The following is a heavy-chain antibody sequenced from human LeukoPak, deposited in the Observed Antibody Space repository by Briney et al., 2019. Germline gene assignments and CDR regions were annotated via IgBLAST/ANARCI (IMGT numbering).Heavy chain of an antibody. Sequence: SETLSLTCTVSGGSISTYYWSWIRQPPGKGLENIGYIYYTGSTNYNPSLKSRVTISVDTSKNQFSLKLSSVTAADTAVYYCARHVLPSLRYFDWDWYFDLWGRGTLVTVSS. CDR2: IYYTGST. J-gene: IGHJ2*01. CDR3: ARHVLPSLRYFDWDWYFDL. CDR1: GGSISTYY. D-gene: IGHD3-9*01. V-gene: IGHV4-59*08.